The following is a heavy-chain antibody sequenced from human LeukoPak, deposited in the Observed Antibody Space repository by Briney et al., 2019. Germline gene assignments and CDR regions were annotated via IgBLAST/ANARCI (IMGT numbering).Heavy chain of an antibody. V-gene: IGHV4-59*01. J-gene: IGHJ4*02. CDR1: GGSISDYY. D-gene: IGHD5-12*01. CDR3: ARGDDYKSTLFDY. Sequence: SETLSLTCTVSGGSISDYYWTWIRQPPGKGLEWIGYITYSGSTKYNPSLKSRVTISVDTSKNQFSLKLSSATAADTAVYYCARGDDYKSTLFDYWGQGTLVTVSS. CDR2: ITYSGST.